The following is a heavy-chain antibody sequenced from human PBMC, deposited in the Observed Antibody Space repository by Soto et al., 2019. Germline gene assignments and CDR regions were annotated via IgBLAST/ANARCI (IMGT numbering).Heavy chain of an antibody. CDR1: GYTFTSYY. V-gene: IGHV1-46*03. D-gene: IGHD2-2*01. CDR2: INPSGGST. Sequence: ASVKVSCKASGYTFTSYYMHWVRQAPGQGLEWMGIINPSGGSTSYAQKFQGRVTMTRDTSTSTVYMELSSLRSEDTAVYYCARDFCSSTSCYEGYGDYTFDYWGQGTLVTVSS. J-gene: IGHJ4*02. CDR3: ARDFCSSTSCYEGYGDYTFDY.